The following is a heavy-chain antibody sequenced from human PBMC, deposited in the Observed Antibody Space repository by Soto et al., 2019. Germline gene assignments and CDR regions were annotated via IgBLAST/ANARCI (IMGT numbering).Heavy chain of an antibody. CDR3: ARGGTSYCSSTSCYLFSSIPDNWFDP. J-gene: IGHJ5*02. CDR1: GGSFSGYY. CDR2: INHSGST. V-gene: IGHV4-34*01. Sequence: PSETLSLTCAVYGGSFSGYYWSWIRQPPGKGLEWIGEINHSGSTNYNPSLKSRVTISVDTSKNQFSLKLSSVTAADTAVYYCARGGTSYCSSTSCYLFSSIPDNWFDPWGQGTLVTVSS. D-gene: IGHD2-2*01.